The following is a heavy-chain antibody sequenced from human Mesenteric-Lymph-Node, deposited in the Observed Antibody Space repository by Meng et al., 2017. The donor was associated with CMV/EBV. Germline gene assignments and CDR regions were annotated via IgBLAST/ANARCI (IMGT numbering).Heavy chain of an antibody. Sequence: ASVKVSCKASGYTFNSYGITWVRQAPGQGLEWMGWISGFNGNTDYAQKIQGRVTMTTDTSTTTAYMELRSLTSDDTAVYYCAGDQGSSVSAGDYWGQGTLVTVSS. V-gene: IGHV1-18*01. CDR3: AGDQGSSVSAGDY. D-gene: IGHD5/OR15-5a*01. CDR2: ISGFNGNT. CDR1: GYTFNSYG. J-gene: IGHJ4*02.